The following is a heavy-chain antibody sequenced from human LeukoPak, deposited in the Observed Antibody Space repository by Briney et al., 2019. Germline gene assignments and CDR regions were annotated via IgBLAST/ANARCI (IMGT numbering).Heavy chain of an antibody. Sequence: ASVKVSCKVSGYTLTELSMHWVRQAPGKGLEWMGGFDPEDGETIYAQKFQGRVTMTEDTSTDTAYMELSSLRSEDTAVYYCATDKPGDGYNSGWFDPWGQGTLVTVSS. V-gene: IGHV1-24*01. CDR2: FDPEDGET. J-gene: IGHJ5*02. CDR3: ATDKPGDGYNSGWFDP. CDR1: GYTLTELS. D-gene: IGHD5-24*01.